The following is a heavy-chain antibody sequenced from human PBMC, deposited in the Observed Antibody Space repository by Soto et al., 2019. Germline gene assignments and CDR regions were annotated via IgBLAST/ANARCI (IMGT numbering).Heavy chain of an antibody. J-gene: IGHJ5*02. CDR1: RFTFSTYE. Sequence: GGSLRLSCAASRFTFSTYEMNWVRQAPGKGLEWVSYISTSGSTVYYADSVKGRFTISRDNTRNILFLQMNNLRAEDSAIYYCARELPPDLWGQGTLVTVSS. CDR3: ARELPPDL. CDR2: ISTSGSTV. D-gene: IGHD2-15*01. V-gene: IGHV3-48*03.